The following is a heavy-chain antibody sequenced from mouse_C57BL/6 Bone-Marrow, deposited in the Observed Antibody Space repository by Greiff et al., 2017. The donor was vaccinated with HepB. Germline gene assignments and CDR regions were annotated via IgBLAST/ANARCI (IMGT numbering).Heavy chain of an antibody. J-gene: IGHJ4*01. Sequence: EVKVVESGGGLVQPGGSLRLSCAASGFTFTDYYMSWVRQPPGKALEWLGFIRTKANGYTTEYSAYVKGKFTISRANTQSILYLLMNALSAEDSNTYYCARCPLLPVAMDYWGQGTSVTVSS. V-gene: IGHV7-3*01. CDR3: ARCPLLPVAMDY. CDR2: IRTKANGYTT. CDR1: GFTFTDYY. D-gene: IGHD2-3*01.